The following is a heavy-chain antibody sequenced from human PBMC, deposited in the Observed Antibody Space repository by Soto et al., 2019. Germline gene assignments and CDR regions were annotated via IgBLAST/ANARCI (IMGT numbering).Heavy chain of an antibody. CDR2: IYPDDSDT. Sequence: LGEALKISGKGSGYSFTNYWIGWVRQMPGKGLEWMGIIYPDDSDTRYSPSFQGQVAISADKSISTAYLQWSSLKASDTAMYYCARRSDGYTYLWGQGTLVTVSS. CDR1: GYSFTNYW. J-gene: IGHJ5*02. V-gene: IGHV5-51*01. CDR3: ARRSDGYTYL. D-gene: IGHD2-2*02.